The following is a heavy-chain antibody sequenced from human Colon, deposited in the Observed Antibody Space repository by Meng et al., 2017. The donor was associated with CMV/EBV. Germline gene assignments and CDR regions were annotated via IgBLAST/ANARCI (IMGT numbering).Heavy chain of an antibody. J-gene: IGHJ4*02. CDR3: ARGQVVITI. CDR1: RFTFINHG. CDR2: IDSSSSTI. Sequence: GESLKISCAASRFTFINHGMHWVRQAPGKGLEWVSHIDSSSSTIYYADSVKGRFTISRDNAKNSLYLQMNSLRAEDTAVYYCARGQVVITIWGQGTLVTVSS. V-gene: IGHV3-48*04. D-gene: IGHD3-22*01.